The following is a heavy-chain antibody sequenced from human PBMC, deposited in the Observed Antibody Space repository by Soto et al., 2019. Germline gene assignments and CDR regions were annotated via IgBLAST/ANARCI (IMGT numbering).Heavy chain of an antibody. CDR1: GYTFSDYY. D-gene: IGHD3-3*01. CDR3: ASHYDMWSGYLSPVDY. CDR2: IDTSGTKI. Sequence: QVQSVESGGDLVKPGGSLRLSCAASGYTFSDYYMSWIRQAPGKGLEWISYIDTSGTKIYYADSVKGRFTITRDNAKNSLYLEMNSLRDEHTAVYYCASHYDMWSGYLSPVDYWGQGTLVTVSS. V-gene: IGHV3-11*01. J-gene: IGHJ4*02.